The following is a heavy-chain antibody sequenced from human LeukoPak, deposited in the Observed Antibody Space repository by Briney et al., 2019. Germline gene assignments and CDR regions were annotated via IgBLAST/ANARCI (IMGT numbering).Heavy chain of an antibody. CDR3: AKEGMGSEATTADGAFDI. CDR1: GGSISVYH. CDR2: LYDTGST. J-gene: IGHJ3*02. Sequence: SETLSLTCTVSGGSISVYHCSWIRQPPGKGLEWIGYLYDTGSTNYNPSLKSRVTISVDTSKNQISLNLSSVTAADTAVYFCAKEGMGSEATTADGAFDIWGQGTTVTVSS. V-gene: IGHV4-59*12. D-gene: IGHD1-26*01.